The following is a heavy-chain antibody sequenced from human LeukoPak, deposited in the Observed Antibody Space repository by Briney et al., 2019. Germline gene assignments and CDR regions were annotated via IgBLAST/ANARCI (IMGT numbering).Heavy chain of an antibody. D-gene: IGHD2-2*01. CDR3: AKLRSNSCYAPEDY. Sequence: GASVKVSCKASGGTFSSYAISWVRQAPGQGLEWMGRIIPILGIANYAQKFQGRVTITADKSTSTAYMELSSLRSEDTAIYYCAKLRSNSCYAPEDYWGQGTLVSVSS. J-gene: IGHJ4*02. CDR2: IIPILGIA. V-gene: IGHV1-69*04. CDR1: GGTFSSYA.